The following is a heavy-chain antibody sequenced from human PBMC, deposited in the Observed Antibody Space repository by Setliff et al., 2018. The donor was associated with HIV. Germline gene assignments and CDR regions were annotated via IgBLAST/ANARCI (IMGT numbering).Heavy chain of an antibody. J-gene: IGHJ4*02. Sequence: SETLSLTCTVSGDSISSYYWSWIRQPPGKGLEWIGNIHYSGSTNYNPSLKSRVTISVDTSRSQFSLKLSSVTAADTAVYYCARGRDKYGPIDYWGQGTLVTVSS. CDR1: GDSISSYY. CDR2: IHYSGST. CDR3: ARGRDKYGPIDY. V-gene: IGHV4-59*01. D-gene: IGHD3-10*01.